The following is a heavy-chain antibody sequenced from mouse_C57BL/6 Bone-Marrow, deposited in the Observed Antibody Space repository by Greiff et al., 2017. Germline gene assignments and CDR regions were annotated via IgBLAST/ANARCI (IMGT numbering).Heavy chain of an antibody. CDR1: GYTFTSYW. D-gene: IGHD1-1*01. V-gene: IGHV1-50*01. Sequence: QVHVKQPGAELVKPGASVKLSCKASGYTFTSYWMQWVKLRPGQGLEWIGEIDPSDSYTNYNQKFKGKATLTVNTSSSTAYMQLSSLTSEDSAVYYCAREDYYGSSFSFDYWGQGTTLTVSS. J-gene: IGHJ2*01. CDR2: IDPSDSYT. CDR3: AREDYYGSSFSFDY.